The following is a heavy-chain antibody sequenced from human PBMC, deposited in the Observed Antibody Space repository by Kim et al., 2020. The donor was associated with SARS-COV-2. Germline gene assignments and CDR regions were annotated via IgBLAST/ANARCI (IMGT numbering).Heavy chain of an antibody. CDR3: ARDIGIGSGRSLDN. V-gene: IGHV4-59*01. CDR1: GGSTSNYY. Sequence: SETLSLTCTVSGGSTSNYYWSWIRQPPGKGLEWIGHIHHTGSTDYNPSLKSRVTMSIDTSKKRFSLTLSSVTAADTAVYYCARDIGIGSGRSLDNWGQGTLVTVSS. D-gene: IGHD3-10*01. J-gene: IGHJ4*02. CDR2: IHHTGST.